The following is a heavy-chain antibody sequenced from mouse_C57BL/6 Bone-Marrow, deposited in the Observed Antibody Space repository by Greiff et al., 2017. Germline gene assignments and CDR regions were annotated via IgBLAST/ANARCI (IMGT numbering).Heavy chain of an antibody. CDR3: ARERTYSGSSSCCAIDY. CDR2: IYPRRGNT. J-gene: IGHJ4*01. CDR1: GYTFSSFG. V-gene: IGHV1-81*01. Sequence: QLQQSGAELAWSGPSAKLFCTASGYTFSSFGISWVKQRTGQGLAWIGEIYPRRGNTYYKEKFKGEATLNAEKSSSIVYMVLRSLTSEGSAVFFCARERTYSGSSSCCAIDYWGQGTSVTGYS. D-gene: IGHD1-1*01.